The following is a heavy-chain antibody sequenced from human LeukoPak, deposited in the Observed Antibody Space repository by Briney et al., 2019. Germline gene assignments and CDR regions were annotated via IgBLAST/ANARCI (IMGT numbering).Heavy chain of an antibody. CDR2: INPNSGNT. J-gene: IGHJ5*02. CDR3: ARGRGSGHKENWFDP. CDR1: GYTFTTYD. D-gene: IGHD6-19*01. V-gene: IGHV1-8*01. Sequence: ASLKVSCKASGYTFTTYDINWVRQATGQGLEWMGWINPNSGNTGYAQKFQGRVTMTRNTSISTAYMELSSLRSEDTAVYYCARGRGSGHKENWFDPWGEGTRVTVSS.